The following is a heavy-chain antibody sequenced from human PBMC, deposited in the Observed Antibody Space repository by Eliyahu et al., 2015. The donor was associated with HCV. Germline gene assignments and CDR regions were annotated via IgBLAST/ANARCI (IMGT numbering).Heavy chain of an antibody. CDR1: GYTFNEFD. Sequence: QVRVVQSGPEVRQPGASVKVSCKTSGYTFNEFDINWVRQAPGQGPEWMGWISPYNGHTRCTQKLQDRVTLTTDLSTTTAYMELRSLTSDDTAVYYCARLRSGVAGPSDYWGQGTLVTVSS. V-gene: IGHV1-18*01. J-gene: IGHJ4*02. D-gene: IGHD6-19*01. CDR2: ISPYNGHT. CDR3: ARLRSGVAGPSDY.